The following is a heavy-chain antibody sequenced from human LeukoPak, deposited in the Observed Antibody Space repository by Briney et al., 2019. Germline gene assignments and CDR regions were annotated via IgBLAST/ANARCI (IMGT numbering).Heavy chain of an antibody. V-gene: IGHV4-59*11. CDR1: GGSISGHH. D-gene: IGHD6-6*01. CDR3: ARGGISSSSAEVLDC. J-gene: IGHJ4*02. CDR2: IYYSGNT. Sequence: SETLSLTCSVSGGSISGHHWSWLRQPPGKGPEWIGYIYYSGNTNYNPSLKSRLTISLDTSKNQFSLRLSSVTAADTAVYYCARGGISSSSAEVLDCWGQGSLVTVSS.